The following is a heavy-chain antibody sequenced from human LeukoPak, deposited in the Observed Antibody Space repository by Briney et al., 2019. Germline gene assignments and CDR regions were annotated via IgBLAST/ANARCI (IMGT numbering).Heavy chain of an antibody. J-gene: IGHJ4*02. V-gene: IGHV1-18*01. CDR1: GYTFTSYG. CDR2: ISAYNSNT. CDR3: ARDPPYSSSPYYFDY. D-gene: IGHD6-6*01. Sequence: ASVKVSCKASGYTFTSYGISWVRQAPGQGLEWMGWISAYNSNTNYAQKLQGRVTMTTDTSTSTAYMELRSLRSDDTAVYYCARDPPYSSSPYYFDYWGQGTLVTVSS.